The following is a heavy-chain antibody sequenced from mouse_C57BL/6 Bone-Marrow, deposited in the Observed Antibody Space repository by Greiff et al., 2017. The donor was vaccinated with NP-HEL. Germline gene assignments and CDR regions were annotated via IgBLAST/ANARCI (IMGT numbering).Heavy chain of an antibody. J-gene: IGHJ4*01. V-gene: IGHV1-26*01. CDR3: ARDSLYYYAMDY. D-gene: IGHD6-5*01. CDR1: GYTFTDYY. Sequence: EVQLQQSGPELVKPGASVKISCKASGYTFTDYYMNWVKQSHGKSLEWIGDINPNNGGTSYNQKFKGKATLTVDKSSSTAYMELRSLTSEDSAVYYCARDSLYYYAMDYGGQGTSVTVSS. CDR2: INPNNGGT.